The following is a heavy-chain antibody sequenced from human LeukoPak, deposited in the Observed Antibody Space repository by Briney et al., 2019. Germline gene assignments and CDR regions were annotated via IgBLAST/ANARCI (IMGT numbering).Heavy chain of an antibody. J-gene: IGHJ4*02. CDR3: ARDPIRGDRYNFDF. D-gene: IGHD3-16*02. Sequence: ASVKVSCKASGYTFTSNYIHWVRQAPGQGLEWMGMIYPRDGSTSYAQKFQGRVTVTRDTSTSTVHMELSGLRSEDTAVYYCARDPIRGDRYNFDFWGQGTLVTVST. CDR2: IYPRDGST. CDR1: GYTFTSNY. V-gene: IGHV1-46*01.